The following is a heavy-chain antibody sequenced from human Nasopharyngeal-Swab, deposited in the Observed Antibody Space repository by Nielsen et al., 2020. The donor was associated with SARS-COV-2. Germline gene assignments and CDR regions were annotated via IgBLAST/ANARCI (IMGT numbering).Heavy chain of an antibody. Sequence: WIRQPPGKGLEWIGYIYYRGSTYYNPSLKSRVTISVDTSKNQVSLDLSSVTAADTAVYYCARDYRGAGYYYYGMDVWGQGTTVTVSS. CDR2: IYYRGST. CDR3: ARDYRGAGYYYYGMDV. V-gene: IGHV4-31*02. D-gene: IGHD1-26*01. J-gene: IGHJ6*02.